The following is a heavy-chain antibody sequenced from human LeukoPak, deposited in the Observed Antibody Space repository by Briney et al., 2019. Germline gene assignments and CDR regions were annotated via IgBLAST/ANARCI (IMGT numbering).Heavy chain of an antibody. CDR1: GFTVSSNY. CDR2: IYSGGST. CDR3: ARDLVPGAFDI. D-gene: IGHD3-16*01. Sequence: GSLRLSCAASGFTVSSNYMSWVRQAPGKGLVWVSVIYSGGSTYYADSVKGRFTISRDNSKNTLYLQMNSLRAEDTAVYYCARDLVPGAFDIWGQGTMVTVSS. V-gene: IGHV3-53*01. J-gene: IGHJ3*02.